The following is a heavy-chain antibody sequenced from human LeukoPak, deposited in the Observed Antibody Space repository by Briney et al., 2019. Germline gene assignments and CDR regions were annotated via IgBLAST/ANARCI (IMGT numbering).Heavy chain of an antibody. D-gene: IGHD6-13*01. CDR1: GGSISSGGYY. CDR3: ARAQRDSSSWYVDY. V-gene: IGHV4-30-4*01. CDR2: IYYSGST. J-gene: IGHJ4*02. Sequence: NPSETLSLTCTVSGGSISSGGYYWSWIRQPPGKGLEWIGYIYYSGSTYYNPSLKSRVTISVDTSKNQFSLKLSSVTAADTAVYYCARAQRDSSSWYVDYWGQGTLVTVSS.